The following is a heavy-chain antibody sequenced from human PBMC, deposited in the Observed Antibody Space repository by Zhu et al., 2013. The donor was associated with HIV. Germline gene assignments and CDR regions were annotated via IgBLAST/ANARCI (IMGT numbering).Heavy chain of an antibody. CDR2: ISAYNGNT. Sequence: QVQLVQSGAEVKKPGASVKVSCKASGYTFTSYGISWVRQAPGQGLEWMGWISAYNGNTNYAQKLQGRVTMTTDKSTSTAYMELSSLRSEDTAVYYCATVSSIVGARSDDGMDVWGQGTTVTVSS. CDR3: ATVSSIVGARSDDGMDV. CDR1: GYTFTSYG. V-gene: IGHV1-18*01. D-gene: IGHD1-26*01. J-gene: IGHJ6*02.